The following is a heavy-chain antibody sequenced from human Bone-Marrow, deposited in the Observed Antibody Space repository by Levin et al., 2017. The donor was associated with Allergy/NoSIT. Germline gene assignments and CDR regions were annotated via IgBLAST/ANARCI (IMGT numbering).Heavy chain of an antibody. V-gene: IGHV6-1*01. D-gene: IGHD3-9*01. Sequence: TASETLSLTCGISGDSVSSSSVAWNWIRQSPSRGLEWLGRTYYTSNWHNDYAVSVRGRISINSDTSKNQVSLQLNSVTPEDTAVYYCTRKTGWNHFDYWGQGTLVTVSS. CDR2: TYYTSNWHN. J-gene: IGHJ4*02. CDR1: GDSVSSSSVA. CDR3: TRKTGWNHFDY.